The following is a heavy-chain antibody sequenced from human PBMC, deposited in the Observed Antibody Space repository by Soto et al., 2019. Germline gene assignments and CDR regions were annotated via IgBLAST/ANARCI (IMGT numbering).Heavy chain of an antibody. CDR2: IIPIFGTA. CDR1: GGPFSIYA. V-gene: IGHV1-69*06. J-gene: IGHJ5*02. Sequence: ASVKVSCKASGGPFSIYAISCVRQAPGQGLEWRGGIIPIFGTANYEQKFQGRVTTTADKSMSTAYMELSSLRPEDTAVYYCARDLAYTYDFWSGDGTNWFDPWGQGTLVTVSS. CDR3: ARDLAYTYDFWSGDGTNWFDP. D-gene: IGHD3-3*01.